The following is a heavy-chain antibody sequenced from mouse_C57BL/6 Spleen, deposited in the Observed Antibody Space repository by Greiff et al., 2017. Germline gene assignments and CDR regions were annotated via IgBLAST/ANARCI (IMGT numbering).Heavy chain of an antibody. D-gene: IGHD1-1*01. J-gene: IGHJ2*01. CDR3: ARYYYGSHDFDY. Sequence: EVHLVESGGDLVKPGGSLKLSCAASGFTFSSYGMSWVRQTPDKRLEWVATISSGGSYTYYPDSVKGRFTISRDNAKNTLYLQRSSLKAEDTAMYYCARYYYGSHDFDYWGQGTTLTVSS. CDR1: GFTFSSYG. CDR2: ISSGGSYT. V-gene: IGHV5-6*01.